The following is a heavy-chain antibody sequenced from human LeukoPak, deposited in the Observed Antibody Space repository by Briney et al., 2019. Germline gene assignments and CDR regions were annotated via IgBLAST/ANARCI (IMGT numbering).Heavy chain of an antibody. Sequence: PSQTLSLTCTVSGGSISSGSYYWSWIRQPAGKGLEWIGRIYTSGSTNYNPSLKRRVTISVDTSKNQFSLKLSSVTAADTAVYYCARDPADFWSGYYSYYYYYYMDVWGKGTTVTVSS. D-gene: IGHD3-3*01. CDR1: GGSISSGSYY. CDR3: ARDPADFWSGYYSYYYYYYMDV. V-gene: IGHV4-61*02. CDR2: IYTSGST. J-gene: IGHJ6*03.